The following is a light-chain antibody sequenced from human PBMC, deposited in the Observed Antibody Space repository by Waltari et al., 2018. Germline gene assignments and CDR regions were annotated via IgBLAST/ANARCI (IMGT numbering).Light chain of an antibody. Sequence: QSALTQPASVSGSPGQSITISCTGTSGDLVIGNRVSWYQQYPGKAPKLMIYDVSSRPSGVSDRFSCSKSGNTASLTISGLQVEDEADYYCSSYTTNTRVFGGGTKLTVL. V-gene: IGLV2-14*03. J-gene: IGLJ3*02. CDR3: SSYTTNTRV. CDR2: DVS. CDR1: SGDLVIGNR.